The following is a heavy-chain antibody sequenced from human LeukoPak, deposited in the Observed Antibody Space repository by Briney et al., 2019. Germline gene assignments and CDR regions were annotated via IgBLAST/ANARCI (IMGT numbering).Heavy chain of an antibody. CDR2: ISYDGSNK. Sequence: GGSLRLSCAASGFTFSSYAMHWVRQAPGKGLEWVAVISYDGSNKYYADSVKGRFTISRDNSKNTLYLQMNSLRAEDTAVYYCARDAPGETTRFLEWLPQWGYYYYGMDVWGQGTTVTVSS. D-gene: IGHD3-3*01. CDR1: GFTFSSYA. J-gene: IGHJ6*02. V-gene: IGHV3-30-3*01. CDR3: ARDAPGETTRFLEWLPQWGYYYYGMDV.